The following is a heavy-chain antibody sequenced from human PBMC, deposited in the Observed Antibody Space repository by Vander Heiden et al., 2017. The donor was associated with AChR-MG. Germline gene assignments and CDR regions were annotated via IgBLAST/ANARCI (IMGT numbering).Heavy chain of an antibody. Sequence: QVQLQESGPGLVKPSQTLSLTCTVSGGSINSGNYYWSWIRQSPGKGLEWIGYIFYSGSTYYNPSLKSRVTISVDTSKNQFSLKLNSVTAADTAVYYCDRVHGDYFMFDYWGQGTLVTVSS. CDR2: IFYSGST. CDR1: GGSINSGNYY. J-gene: IGHJ4*02. V-gene: IGHV4-30-4*01. D-gene: IGHD4-17*01. CDR3: DRVHGDYFMFDY.